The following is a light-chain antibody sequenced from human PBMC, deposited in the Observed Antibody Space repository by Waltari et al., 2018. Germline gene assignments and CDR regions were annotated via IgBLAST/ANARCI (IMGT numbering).Light chain of an antibody. CDR3: LSRDTSSTRL. Sequence: SSELTQDPAVSVALGQTVRITCQGDSLRRYYASWYQQRPGQAPILVLYGQDNRPSGCPDRFAGSTSGNTASLTITGAQAEDEADYYCLSRDTSSTRLFGGGTRLTV. V-gene: IGLV3-19*01. CDR2: GQD. J-gene: IGLJ2*01. CDR1: SLRRYY.